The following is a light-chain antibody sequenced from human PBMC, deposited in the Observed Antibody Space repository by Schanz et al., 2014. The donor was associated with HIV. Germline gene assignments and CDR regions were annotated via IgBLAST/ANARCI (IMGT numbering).Light chain of an antibody. CDR3: QSFDGSLGGVV. J-gene: IGLJ3*02. Sequence: QSVLTQPPSVSGAPGQRVTISCTGSSSNIGAGYDVHWYQQLPGTAPKLLIYGNSNRPSGVPDRFSGSKSGTSASLAITGLQAEDEADYYCQSFDGSLGGVVFGGGNKLTVL. CDR2: GNS. CDR1: SSNIGAGYD. V-gene: IGLV1-40*01.